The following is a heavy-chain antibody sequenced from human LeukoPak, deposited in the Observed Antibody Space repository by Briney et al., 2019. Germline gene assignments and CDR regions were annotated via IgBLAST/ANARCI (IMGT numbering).Heavy chain of an antibody. Sequence: ASVKVSCKASGGTFSSYAISWVRQAPGQGLEWMGWISAYNGNTNYAQKLQGRVTMTTDTSTSTAYMELRSLRSDDTAVYYCARGDFTMVRGALVPSAYYFDYWGQGTLVTVSS. V-gene: IGHV1-18*01. D-gene: IGHD3-10*01. CDR3: ARGDFTMVRGALVPSAYYFDY. CDR1: GGTFSSYA. J-gene: IGHJ4*02. CDR2: ISAYNGNT.